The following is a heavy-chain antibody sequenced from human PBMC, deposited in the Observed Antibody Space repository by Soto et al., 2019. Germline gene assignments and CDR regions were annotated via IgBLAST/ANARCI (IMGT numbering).Heavy chain of an antibody. V-gene: IGHV4-59*01. J-gene: IGHJ5*02. CDR2: IYYSGST. D-gene: IGHD3-10*01. Sequence: SETLSLTCTVSGGSISSYYWSSIRQPPGKGLEWIGYIYYSGSTNYNPSLKSRVTISVDTSKNQFSLKLSSVTAADTAVYYCARDRYYYGSGSLGNWFDPWGQGTLVTVSS. CDR3: ARDRYYYGSGSLGNWFDP. CDR1: GGSISSYY.